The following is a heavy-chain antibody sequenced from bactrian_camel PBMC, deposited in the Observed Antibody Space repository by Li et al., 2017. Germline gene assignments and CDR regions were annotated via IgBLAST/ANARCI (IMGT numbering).Heavy chain of an antibody. D-gene: IGHD5*01. V-gene: IGHV3S1*01. CDR1: GFTFSSSW. J-gene: IGHJ4*01. CDR2: IRNWGNSP. Sequence: HVQLVESGGGSVQAGGSLRLSCTAFGFTFSSSWMHWVRQAPGKGLEWVFSIRNWGNSPIYADSVKGRFTISRDNYKNTLNLQMNSLTTEDTAVYYCAIGLFADFGLGLGTQVTVS.